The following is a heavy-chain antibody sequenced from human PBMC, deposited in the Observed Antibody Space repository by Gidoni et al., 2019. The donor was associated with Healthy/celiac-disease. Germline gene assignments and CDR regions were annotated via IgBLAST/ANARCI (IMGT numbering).Heavy chain of an antibody. CDR1: GFPFSSYA. D-gene: IGHD5-12*01. CDR3: AKDPVGSGYFFDY. CDR2: ISGSGGST. V-gene: IGHV3-23*04. Sequence: EVQLVESGGVLVQPGGSLRLSCAASGFPFSSYAMSWVRQAPGKGLEWVSAISGSGGSTYYADSVKGRFTISRDNSKNTLYLQMNSLRAEDTAVYYCAKDPVGSGYFFDYWGQGTLVTVSS. J-gene: IGHJ4*02.